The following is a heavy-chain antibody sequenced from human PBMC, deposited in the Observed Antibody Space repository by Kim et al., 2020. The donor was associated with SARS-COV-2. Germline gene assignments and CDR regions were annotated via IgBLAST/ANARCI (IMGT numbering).Heavy chain of an antibody. D-gene: IGHD2-15*01. V-gene: IGHV6-1*01. CDR2: TYYRSKWSN. CDR1: GDSVSNNRAG. Sequence: SQTLSLTCAISGDSVSNNRAGWHWIRQSPSRGLEWLGRTYYRSKWSNDYAVSVKSRMTFNPDTSKNQFSLQLKSVTPEDTAVYYCARGGAYAFDIWGQGTMVTVSS. J-gene: IGHJ3*02. CDR3: ARGGAYAFDI.